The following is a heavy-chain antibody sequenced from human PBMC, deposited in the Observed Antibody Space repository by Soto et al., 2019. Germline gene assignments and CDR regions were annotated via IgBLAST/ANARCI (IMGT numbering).Heavy chain of an antibody. V-gene: IGHV1-69*12. J-gene: IGHJ2*01. CDR3: AGRNHWWLPLWDFGL. CDR2: IIPIFGTV. CDR1: GGTFSNYP. D-gene: IGHD5-12*01. Sequence: QVQLVQSGAEVKKPGSSVKVSCKASGGTFSNYPVSWVRQAPGQGLEWMGGIIPIFGTVNYAQKFQGRLTIPAGESPGTAYMGLDSRRSEAKAVYFCAGRNHWWLPLWDFGLWGRGTLVTVSS.